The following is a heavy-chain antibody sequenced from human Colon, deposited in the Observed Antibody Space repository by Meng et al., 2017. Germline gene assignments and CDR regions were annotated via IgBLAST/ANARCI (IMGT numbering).Heavy chain of an antibody. D-gene: IGHD3-16*02. CDR2: TYYRAKWNH. J-gene: IGHJ4*02. CDR1: GDSVSSKTAV. CDR3: TRGLEFYRFEY. Sequence: QPRLQQSVPGLVTPSQTLPLTCAISGDSVSSKTAVWNWIRQSPSRGLEWLGRTYYRAKWNHDNAESLRGRITINPDTSNNQISLQLNSVTPEDTAVYYCTRGLEFYRFEYWGQGTLVTLSS. V-gene: IGHV6-1*01.